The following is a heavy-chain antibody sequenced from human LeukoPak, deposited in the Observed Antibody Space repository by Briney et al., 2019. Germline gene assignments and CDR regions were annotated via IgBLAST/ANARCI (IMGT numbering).Heavy chain of an antibody. CDR2: IIPIFGTA. CDR1: GGTFSSYA. D-gene: IGHD3-9*01. V-gene: IGHV1-69*13. Sequence: GASVKVSCKASGGTFSSYALSWVRQAPGQGLEWMGGIIPIFGTANYAQKFQGRVTITADESTSTAYMELSSLRSEDTAVYYCARGETAEYDILTGYYTLYYFDYWGQGTLSPSPQ. CDR3: ARGETAEYDILTGYYTLYYFDY. J-gene: IGHJ4*02.